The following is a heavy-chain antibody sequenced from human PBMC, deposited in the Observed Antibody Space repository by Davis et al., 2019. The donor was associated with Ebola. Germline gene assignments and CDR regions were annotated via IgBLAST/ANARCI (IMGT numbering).Heavy chain of an antibody. Sequence: ASVKVSCKASGYTFTGYYMHWVRQAPGQGLEWMGWIIPNSGGTNYAQKFQGWVTMTRDTSISTAYMELSRLRSDDTAVYYCARDTTTVVTGWFDPWGQGTLVTVSS. J-gene: IGHJ5*02. CDR3: ARDTTTVVTGWFDP. CDR2: IIPNSGGT. CDR1: GYTFTGYY. V-gene: IGHV1-2*04. D-gene: IGHD4-23*01.